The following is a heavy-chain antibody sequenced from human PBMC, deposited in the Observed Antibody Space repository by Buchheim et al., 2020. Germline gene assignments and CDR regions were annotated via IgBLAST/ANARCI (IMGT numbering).Heavy chain of an antibody. V-gene: IGHV1-3*01. CDR2: IRPDTANT. CDR1: GYTFSTHV. D-gene: IGHD5-18*01. Sequence: QVQLVQSGAELKKPGASVKISCKASGYTFSTHVLHWVRQAPGQRLEWMGWIRPDTANTNFAQKLQGRVTITTDTSTSTAYMELSSLKSEDTSFYYCARVRVPGYSYGYGHDFWGQGTL. CDR3: ARVRVPGYSYGYGHDF. J-gene: IGHJ4*02.